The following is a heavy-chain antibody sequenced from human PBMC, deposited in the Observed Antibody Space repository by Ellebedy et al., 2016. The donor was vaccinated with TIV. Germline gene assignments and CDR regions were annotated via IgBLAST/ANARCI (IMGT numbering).Heavy chain of an antibody. CDR1: GGSFSGYY. V-gene: IGHV4-34*01. CDR2: INHSGST. D-gene: IGHD7-27*01. Sequence: MPSETLSLTCAVYGGSFSGYYWSWIRQPPGKGLEWIGEINHSGSTNYNPSLKSRVTISVDTSKNQFSLKLSSVTAADTAVYYCARGLGLVYYYGMDVWGQGTTVTVSS. CDR3: ARGLGLVYYYGMDV. J-gene: IGHJ6*02.